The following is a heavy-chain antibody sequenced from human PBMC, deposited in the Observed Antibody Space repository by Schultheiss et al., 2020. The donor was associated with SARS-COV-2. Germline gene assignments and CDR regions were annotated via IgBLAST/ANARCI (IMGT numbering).Heavy chain of an antibody. Sequence: VGSLRLSCAASGFTFSSYAMHWVRQAPGKGLEWVAVISYDGSNKYYADSVKGRFTISRDNSKNTLYLQMNSLRAEDTAVYYCARDPYGDYLTIDYWGQGTLVTVSS. V-gene: IGHV3-30*04. J-gene: IGHJ4*02. CDR3: ARDPYGDYLTIDY. CDR2: ISYDGSNK. D-gene: IGHD4-17*01. CDR1: GFTFSSYA.